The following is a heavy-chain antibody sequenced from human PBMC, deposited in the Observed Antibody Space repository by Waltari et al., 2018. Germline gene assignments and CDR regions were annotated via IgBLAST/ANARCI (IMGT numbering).Heavy chain of an antibody. CDR2: IKQDGSEK. D-gene: IGHD3-3*02. J-gene: IGHJ5*02. Sequence: EVQLVESGGGLVQPGGSLRRSCAASGFTFSSYWMGWVRQATGKGREWVANIKQDGSEKYYVESVKGRFTIFRDNAKNSLYLQMNSLRAEDTAVYYCARDLAPGGFDPWGQGTLVTVSS. CDR3: ARDLAPGGFDP. V-gene: IGHV3-7*01. CDR1: GFTFSSYW.